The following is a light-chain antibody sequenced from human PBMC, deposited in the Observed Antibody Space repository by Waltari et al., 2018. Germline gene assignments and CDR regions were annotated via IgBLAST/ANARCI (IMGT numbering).Light chain of an antibody. CDR1: SSNIGSHY. J-gene: IGLJ2*01. V-gene: IGLV1-47*01. CDR3: AAWDDSLSGHVV. Sequence: QSVLTQPPSASGTPGQRVTISCSGSSSNIGSHYVYWYQQPPGTTPKLLIYRNNQRPSGVPDRFSGSKSGTSASLAISGLRSEDEADYYCAAWDDSLSGHVVFGGGTKLTVL. CDR2: RNN.